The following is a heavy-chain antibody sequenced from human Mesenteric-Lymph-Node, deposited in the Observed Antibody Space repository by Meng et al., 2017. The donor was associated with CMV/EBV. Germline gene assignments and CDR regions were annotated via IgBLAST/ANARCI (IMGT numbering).Heavy chain of an antibody. V-gene: IGHV3-30*02. D-gene: IGHD2-2*01. CDR2: IRSDGIDK. Sequence: GESLKISCAASGFRFGDYGIHWVRQTPAKGLEWVAFIRSDGIDKFYAYSVTGRFTISRDNFENTVHLQMNSLRSEDTAVYYCARGRGPAASVAPSYWGQGTLVTVSS. J-gene: IGHJ4*02. CDR3: ARGRGPAASVAPSY. CDR1: GFRFGDYG.